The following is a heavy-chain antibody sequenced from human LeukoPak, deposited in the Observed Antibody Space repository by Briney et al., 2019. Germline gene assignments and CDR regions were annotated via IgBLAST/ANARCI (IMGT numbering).Heavy chain of an antibody. V-gene: IGHV4-39*01. CDR2: IYYSGST. D-gene: IGHD1-7*01. CDR3: ARLELSSGHLDY. CDR1: GGSISSSSYY. Sequence: SETLSLTCTVSGGSISSSSYYWGWIRQPPGKGLEWIGSIYYSGSTYYNPSLKSRVTISVDTSKNQFSLKLSSVTAADTAVYYCARLELSSGHLDYWGQGTLVTVSS. J-gene: IGHJ4*02.